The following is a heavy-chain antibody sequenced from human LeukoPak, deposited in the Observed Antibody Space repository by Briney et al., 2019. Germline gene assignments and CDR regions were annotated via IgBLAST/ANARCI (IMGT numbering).Heavy chain of an antibody. Sequence: GGSLRLSCAASGFTFNSYAMSWVSQAPGKGLEWVSLISGSGGSTYYADSVKGRFTISRDNSKNTLYLQMNSLRAEDTAVYYCAKDLRQLEPGGQRDWFDPWGQGTLVTVSS. V-gene: IGHV3-23*01. J-gene: IGHJ5*02. CDR2: ISGSGGST. CDR3: AKDLRQLEPGGQRDWFDP. CDR1: GFTFNSYA. D-gene: IGHD6-13*01.